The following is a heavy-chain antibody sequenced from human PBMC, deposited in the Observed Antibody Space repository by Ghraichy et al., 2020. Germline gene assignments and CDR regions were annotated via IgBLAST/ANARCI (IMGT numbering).Heavy chain of an antibody. Sequence: GESLNISCAASGFSFGGHGMHWVRQAPGKGLEWVAVIWYDGSNKYYADSVKGRFTISRDNSKNTLFLEMNSLRAEDTAVYYCARWGDYKKFDYWGQGTLVTVSS. CDR3: ARWGDYKKFDY. J-gene: IGHJ4*02. CDR2: IWYDGSNK. V-gene: IGHV3-33*01. CDR1: GFSFGGHG. D-gene: IGHD4-17*01.